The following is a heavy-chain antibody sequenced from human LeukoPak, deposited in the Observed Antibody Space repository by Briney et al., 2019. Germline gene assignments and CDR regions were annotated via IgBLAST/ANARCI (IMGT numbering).Heavy chain of an antibody. Sequence: GGSLRLSCAASGLTFSSYSMNWVRQAPGKGLEWVSSISSSSSYIYYADSVKGRFTISRDNAKNSLYLQMNSLRAEDTAVYYCARGRTHKADYWGQGTLVTVSS. CDR2: ISSSSSYI. D-gene: IGHD1-7*01. V-gene: IGHV3-21*01. CDR3: ARGRTHKADY. J-gene: IGHJ4*02. CDR1: GLTFSSYS.